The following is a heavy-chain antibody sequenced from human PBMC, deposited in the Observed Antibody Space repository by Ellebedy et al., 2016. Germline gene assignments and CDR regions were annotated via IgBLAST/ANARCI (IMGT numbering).Heavy chain of an antibody. V-gene: IGHV3-72*01. CDR2: VRSKAYGGTT. J-gene: IGHJ4*02. CDR3: ANLVVVQTEAGY. CDR1: GFSFSDHY. Sequence: GGSLRLSCAASGFSFSDHYMDWVRQAPGKGLEWVGFVRSKAYGGTTEYAASVKGRFTISRDDSKNSLYLQMNSLRAEDTAVYYCANLVVVQTEAGYWGQGTLVTVSS. D-gene: IGHD2-15*01.